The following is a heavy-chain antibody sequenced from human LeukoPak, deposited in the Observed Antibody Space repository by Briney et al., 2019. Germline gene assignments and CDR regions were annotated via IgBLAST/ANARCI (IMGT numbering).Heavy chain of an antibody. V-gene: IGHV3-33*01. J-gene: IGHJ4*02. CDR3: ARDQHYYDSSGYYFDY. D-gene: IGHD3-22*01. CDR2: IWYDGSNK. Sequence: GRSLRLSCAASGFTFSSYGMHWVRQAPGKGQEWVAVIWYDGSNKYYADSVKGRFTISRDNSKNTLYLQMNSLRAEDTAVYYCARDQHYYDSSGYYFDYWGQGTLVTVSS. CDR1: GFTFSSYG.